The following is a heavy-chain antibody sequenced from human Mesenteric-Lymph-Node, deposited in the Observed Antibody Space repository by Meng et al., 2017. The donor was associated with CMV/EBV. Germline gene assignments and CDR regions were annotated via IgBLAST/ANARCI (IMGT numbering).Heavy chain of an antibody. Sequence: AVYGGHVRGYYWSWIRKPPGKGLEWIGQIKHNGSTYYVPSLKDRVTISIDMPNNQFSLKLNSVTASDTAVYYCARGPNNPTHDFDLWGQGTLVTVSS. CDR1: GGHVRGYY. V-gene: IGHV4-34*01. CDR3: ARGPNNPTHDFDL. CDR2: IKHNGST. J-gene: IGHJ4*02. D-gene: IGHD1-14*01.